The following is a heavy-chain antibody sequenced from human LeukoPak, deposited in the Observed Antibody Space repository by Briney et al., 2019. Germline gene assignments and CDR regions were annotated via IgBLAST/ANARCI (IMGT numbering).Heavy chain of an antibody. V-gene: IGHV3-11*03. CDR2: ISSSSSYE. Sequence: GGSLRLSRAASGFTFSDYYMSWIRQAPGKGLEWVSYISSSSSYENYADSVKGRFTISRDNAKNSLYLQMNSLRAEDTAVYYCARTYPTYGGSSRGLDYWGQGTLVTVSS. CDR3: ARTYPTYGGSSRGLDY. CDR1: GFTFSDYY. J-gene: IGHJ4*02. D-gene: IGHD1-26*01.